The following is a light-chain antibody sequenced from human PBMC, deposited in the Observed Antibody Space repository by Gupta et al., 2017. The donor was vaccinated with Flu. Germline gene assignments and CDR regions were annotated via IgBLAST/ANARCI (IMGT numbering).Light chain of an antibody. CDR2: AAS. J-gene: IGKJ5*01. CDR1: QSIKNY. Sequence: GDRVSITCRASQSIKNYLNWYQQKPGTAPKLLIYAASNLQSGVPSRFSGSGSGTDFSLTISSLQPEDFATYFCQQSYSSLITFGQGTRLEIK. CDR3: QQSYSSLIT. V-gene: IGKV1-39*01.